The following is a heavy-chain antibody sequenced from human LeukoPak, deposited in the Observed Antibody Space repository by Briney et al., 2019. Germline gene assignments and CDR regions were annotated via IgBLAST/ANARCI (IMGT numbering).Heavy chain of an antibody. D-gene: IGHD3-16*01. CDR1: GFTFSSYS. V-gene: IGHV3-48*01. CDR3: ARSMITFGGAPRRHFDY. J-gene: IGHJ4*02. Sequence: GGSPRLSRAASGFTFSSYSMNWVRQAPGEGLEWVSYISSSSSTIYYAGSVKGRFTISRDYAKNSLYLQMNRLRAENTAVYDCARSMITFGGAPRRHFDYWGQGTLVTVSS. CDR2: ISSSSSTI.